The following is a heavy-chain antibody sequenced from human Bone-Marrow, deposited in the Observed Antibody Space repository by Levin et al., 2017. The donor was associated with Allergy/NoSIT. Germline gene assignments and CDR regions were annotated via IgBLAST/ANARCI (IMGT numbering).Heavy chain of an antibody. J-gene: IGHJ6*02. D-gene: IGHD6-19*01. CDR2: LSPNSGGT. V-gene: IGHV1-2*02. Sequence: ASVKVSCKASGYTLTDYYIHWVRQAPGQGLEWMGWLSPNSGGTNYAQSFQGRVTMTRDTSINTAYMELNTLTSDDTAVYFCARGGGVAGLYYYYGMDVWGQGTTVTVSS. CDR1: GYTLTDYY. CDR3: ARGGGVAGLYYYYGMDV.